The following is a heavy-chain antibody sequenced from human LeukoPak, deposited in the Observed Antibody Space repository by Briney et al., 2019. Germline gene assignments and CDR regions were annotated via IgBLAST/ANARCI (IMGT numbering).Heavy chain of an antibody. J-gene: IGHJ3*02. V-gene: IGHV5-51*01. CDR3: ARSRVGGPDAFDI. Sequence: GESLKISCKGSGYSLTNYRIGWVRQMPGKGLEWMGIIYPGDSDSRYSPSFQGQVTISADKSISTAYLQWSSLKASDTAMYYCARSRVGGPDAFDIWGQGTMVTVSS. CDR1: GYSLTNYR. CDR2: IYPGDSDS. D-gene: IGHD6-13*01.